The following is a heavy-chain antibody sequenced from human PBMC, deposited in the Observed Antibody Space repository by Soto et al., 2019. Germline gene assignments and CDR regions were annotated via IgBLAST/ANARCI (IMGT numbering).Heavy chain of an antibody. CDR1: GFTFSSYG. Sequence: PGGSLRLSCAASGFTFSSYGMHWVRQAPGKGLEWVAVISYDGSNKYYADYVKGRFTISRDNSKNKLYLQMNSLRAEETALYYCAKDLVATTVRLYYFDYWGQGTLVTVSS. J-gene: IGHJ4*02. CDR3: AKDLVATTVRLYYFDY. V-gene: IGHV3-30*18. D-gene: IGHD5-12*01. CDR2: ISYDGSNK.